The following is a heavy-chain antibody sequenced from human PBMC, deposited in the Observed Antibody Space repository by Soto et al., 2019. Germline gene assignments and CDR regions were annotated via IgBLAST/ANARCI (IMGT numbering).Heavy chain of an antibody. D-gene: IGHD6-19*01. CDR2: IKQDGSEK. V-gene: IGHV3-7*05. CDR3: AGLIAVAKIFDY. J-gene: IGHJ4*02. CDR1: GFSFSNYY. Sequence: PGGSLRLSCAASGFSFSNYYMTWVRQAPGKGLEWVANIKQDGSEKYYVDSVKGRFTISRDNAKNSLYLQMNSLRAEDTAVYYCAGLIAVAKIFDYWGQGTLVTVSS.